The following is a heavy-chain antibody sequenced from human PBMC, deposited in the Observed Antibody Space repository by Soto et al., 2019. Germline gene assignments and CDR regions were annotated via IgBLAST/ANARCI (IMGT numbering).Heavy chain of an antibody. CDR3: AKDHRRIAVAAPLGP. D-gene: IGHD6-19*01. J-gene: IGHJ5*02. V-gene: IGHV3-30*18. Sequence: GRSKRHSYAASGFNFSSYVMHLIRQNPGKGLEWVAVISYDGSNKYYADSVKGRFTISRDNSKNTLYLQMNSLRAEDTAVYYCAKDHRRIAVAAPLGPWGQGTLVTVSS. CDR1: GFNFSSYV. CDR2: ISYDGSNK.